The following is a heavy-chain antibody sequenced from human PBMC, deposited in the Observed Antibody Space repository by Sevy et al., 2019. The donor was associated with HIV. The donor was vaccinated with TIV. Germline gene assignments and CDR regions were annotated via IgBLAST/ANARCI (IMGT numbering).Heavy chain of an antibody. D-gene: IGHD3-3*01. V-gene: IGHV1-69*13. CDR1: GGTFSSYA. J-gene: IGHJ4*02. Sequence: ASVKVSCKASGGTFSSYAISWVRQAPGQGLEWMGGIIPIFGTANYAQKFQGRVTITADESTSTAYMELSSLRSEDTAMYYCASCYLGTIRSGYYSFDYWGQGTLVTVSS. CDR2: IIPIFGTA. CDR3: ASCYLGTIRSGYYSFDY.